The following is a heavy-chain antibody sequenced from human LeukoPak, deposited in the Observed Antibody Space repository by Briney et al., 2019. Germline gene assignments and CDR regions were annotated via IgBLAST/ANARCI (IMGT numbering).Heavy chain of an antibody. V-gene: IGHV3-48*01. D-gene: IGHD1-1*01. CDR3: AREHFANEDLTDEFGPGFDY. Sequence: GGSLRLSYAASGFTFSSYSMNWVRQAPGKGLEWVSYISSSSSTMYYADSVKGRFTIFKDNAKNSLYLQMNSLRAEDTAVYYCAREHFANEDLTDEFGPGFDYWGQGTLVTVSS. CDR2: ISSSSSTM. J-gene: IGHJ4*02. CDR1: GFTFSSYS.